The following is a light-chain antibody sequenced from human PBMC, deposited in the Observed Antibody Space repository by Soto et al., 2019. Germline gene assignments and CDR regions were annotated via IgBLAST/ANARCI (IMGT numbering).Light chain of an antibody. CDR3: SSYTPNNPRQMV. V-gene: IGLV2-14*03. CDR1: SSDVGGYNY. Sequence: QSVLTQPVSVSGSPGQSITISCTGTSSDVGGYNYVSWYQHHPGKAPKLIIYDVTNRPSGVSNPFSGSKSGNTASLTISGLHPEDEADYYCSSYTPNNPRQMVFGTGTTVT. CDR2: DVT. J-gene: IGLJ1*01.